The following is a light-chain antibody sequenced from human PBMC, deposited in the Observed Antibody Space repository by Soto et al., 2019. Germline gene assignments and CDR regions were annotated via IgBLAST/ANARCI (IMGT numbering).Light chain of an antibody. V-gene: IGKV1-27*01. CDR3: QKYNSAPPLFT. Sequence: DIQMTQSPSSLSASVGDRVTITCRASQAISNYLAWYQQKPGKVPKLLIYASSTLQSGVPSRFSGSGSGTDFILTISSLQPEDVASYYCQKYNSAPPLFTFGPGTKVEI. J-gene: IGKJ3*01. CDR1: QAISNY. CDR2: ASS.